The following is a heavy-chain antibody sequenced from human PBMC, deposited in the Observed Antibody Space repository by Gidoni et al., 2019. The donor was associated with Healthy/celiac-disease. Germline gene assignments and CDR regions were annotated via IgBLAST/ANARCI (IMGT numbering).Heavy chain of an antibody. CDR1: GYTFTSYY. Sequence: QVQLVQSGAEVKKPGASVTVSCTASGYTFTSYYMHWVRQAPPQGLEWMGIMNPSGGSTSYSQKFQGRVTITMDTSTSTVYMALSILRSEDTAVYYCARERTTVVNSYYGIDVWGQGTTVTVSS. CDR2: MNPSGGST. V-gene: IGHV1-46*01. CDR3: ARERTTVVNSYYGIDV. J-gene: IGHJ6*02. D-gene: IGHD4-17*01.